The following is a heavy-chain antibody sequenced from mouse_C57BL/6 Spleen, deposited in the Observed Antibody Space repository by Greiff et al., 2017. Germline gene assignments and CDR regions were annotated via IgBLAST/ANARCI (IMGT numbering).Heavy chain of an antibody. CDR3: ARCTPFITTVAGAMDY. D-gene: IGHD1-1*01. V-gene: IGHV1-80*01. CDR1: GYAFSSYW. J-gene: IGHJ4*01. CDR2: IYPGDGDT. Sequence: VQLQQSGAELVKPGASVKISCKASGYAFSSYWMNWVKQRPGKGLEWIGQIYPGDGDTNYNGKFKGKATLTADKSSSTAYMQLSSLTSEDSAVYFCARCTPFITTVAGAMDYWGQGTSVTVSS.